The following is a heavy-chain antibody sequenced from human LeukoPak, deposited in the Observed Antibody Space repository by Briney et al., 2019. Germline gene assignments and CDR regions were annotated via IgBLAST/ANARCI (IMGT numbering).Heavy chain of an antibody. CDR1: GFTFSTYSMN. CDR2: IYYSGST. Sequence: GSLRLSCAASGFTFSTYSMNWVRQPPGKGLEWIGSIYYSGSTYYNPSLKSRVTISVDTSKNQFSLKLSSVTAADTAVYYCARGAAFDIWGQGTMVTVSS. V-gene: IGHV4-39*01. CDR3: ARGAAFDI. J-gene: IGHJ3*02.